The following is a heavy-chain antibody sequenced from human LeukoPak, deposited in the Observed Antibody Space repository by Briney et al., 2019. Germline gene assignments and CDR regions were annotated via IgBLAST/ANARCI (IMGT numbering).Heavy chain of an antibody. CDR3: ARRGAYCGGDCYEYYFDY. CDR1: GGSISSYY. D-gene: IGHD2-21*02. V-gene: IGHV4-34*01. J-gene: IGHJ4*02. Sequence: SETLSLTCTVSGGSISSYYWSWIRQPPGKGLEWIGEINHSGSTNYNPSLKSRVTISVDTSKNQFSLKLSSVTAADTAVYYCARRGAYCGGDCYEYYFDYWGQGTLVTVSS. CDR2: INHSGST.